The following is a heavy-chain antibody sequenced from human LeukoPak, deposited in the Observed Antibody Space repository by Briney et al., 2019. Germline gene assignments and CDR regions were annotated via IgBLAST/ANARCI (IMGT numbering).Heavy chain of an antibody. CDR2: IYTSGST. CDR1: GGSISSGSYY. V-gene: IGHV4-61*02. J-gene: IGHJ3*02. Sequence: SETLSLTCTVSGGSISSGSYYWSWIRQPAGKGLEWIGRIYTSGSTNYNPSFKSRVTISVDTSKNQFSLKLSSVTAADTAVYYCARDLYDSSGYYGAFDIWGQGTMVTVSP. CDR3: ARDLYDSSGYYGAFDI. D-gene: IGHD3-22*01.